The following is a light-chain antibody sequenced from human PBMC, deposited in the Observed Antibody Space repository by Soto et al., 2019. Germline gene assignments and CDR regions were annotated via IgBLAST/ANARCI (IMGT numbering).Light chain of an antibody. CDR1: EKINKW. V-gene: IGKV1-5*01. J-gene: IGKJ5*01. Sequence: DIQMTQSPSTLSASVGDRVTITCRASEKINKWLAWYQQKPGKAPKLLISDASSLESGVPSRFSGSGSGTEFTLTISSLQPDDFATYYCQQSYTTSITFGQGTRLEIK. CDR3: QQSYTTSIT. CDR2: DAS.